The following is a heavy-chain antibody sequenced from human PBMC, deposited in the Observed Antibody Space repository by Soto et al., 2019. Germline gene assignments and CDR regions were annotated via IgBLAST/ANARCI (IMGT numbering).Heavy chain of an antibody. Sequence: QVQLVQSGAEVKKPGSSVKVSCKASGGTFSSYAISWVRQAPGQGLEWMGGIIPIFGTANYAQKFQGRVKITADKSTSTAYMELSSLRSEDTAVYYCARCYDPTLYYYYDGMDVWGQGTTVTVSS. D-gene: IGHD5-12*01. J-gene: IGHJ6*02. CDR3: ARCYDPTLYYYYDGMDV. CDR1: GGTFSSYA. CDR2: IIPIFGTA. V-gene: IGHV1-69*06.